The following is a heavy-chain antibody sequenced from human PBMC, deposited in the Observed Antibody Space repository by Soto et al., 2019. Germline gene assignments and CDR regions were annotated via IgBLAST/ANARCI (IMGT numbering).Heavy chain of an antibody. J-gene: IGHJ4*02. CDR3: ARHWPCGGDCYFFDY. V-gene: IGHV4-59*08. CDR2: IYYSGST. Sequence: PSETLSLTCTVSGGSISSYYWSWIRQPPGKGLEWIGYIYYSGSTNYNPSLKSRVTISVDTSKNQFSLKLSSVTAADTAVYYCARHWPCGGDCYFFDYWGQRTLVTVSS. D-gene: IGHD2-21*02. CDR1: GGSISSYY.